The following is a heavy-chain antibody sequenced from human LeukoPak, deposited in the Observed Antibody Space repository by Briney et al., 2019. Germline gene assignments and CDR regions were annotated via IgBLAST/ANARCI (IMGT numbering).Heavy chain of an antibody. D-gene: IGHD3-10*01. Sequence: GGSLRLSCAASGFTFDDYAMHWVRQAPGKGLEWVSGISWNSGSIGYADSVKGRFTISRDNAKNSLYLQMNSLRAEDTALYYCATGGGSGSYQPDYWGQGTLVTVSS. V-gene: IGHV3-9*01. CDR3: ATGGGSGSYQPDY. CDR2: ISWNSGSI. J-gene: IGHJ4*02. CDR1: GFTFDDYA.